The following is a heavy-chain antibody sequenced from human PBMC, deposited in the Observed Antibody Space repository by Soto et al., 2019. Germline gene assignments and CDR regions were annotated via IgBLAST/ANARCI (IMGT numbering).Heavy chain of an antibody. Sequence: QVQLVQSGAEVKKPGDSVKVSCKASGYTFTSYYMHWVRQAPGQGLEWMGIINPSGGSTSYAQKFQGRITMTGDTSTSTVYMELSSLGSEDTAVYCCARGLSGFEDYWGQGTLVTVSS. J-gene: IGHJ4*02. D-gene: IGHD5-12*01. CDR1: GYTFTSYY. CDR2: INPSGGST. CDR3: ARGLSGFEDY. V-gene: IGHV1-46*03.